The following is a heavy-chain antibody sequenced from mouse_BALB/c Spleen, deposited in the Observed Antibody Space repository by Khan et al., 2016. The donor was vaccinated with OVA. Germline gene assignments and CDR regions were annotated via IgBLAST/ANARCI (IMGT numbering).Heavy chain of an antibody. CDR2: ITHNNGRT. CDR1: GYTFTDYN. CDR3: ARTVYGSLGY. Sequence: EVQLQQSGPELVKPGASVKIPCKASGYTFTDYNMAWVKQGHGKSLEWIGDITHNNGRTIYNQKFKGKATLTVDKYSRKAYMELRNLTSEDTADYYGARTVYGSLGYWGQGTTLTVSS. D-gene: IGHD1-1*01. V-gene: IGHV1-18*01. J-gene: IGHJ2*01.